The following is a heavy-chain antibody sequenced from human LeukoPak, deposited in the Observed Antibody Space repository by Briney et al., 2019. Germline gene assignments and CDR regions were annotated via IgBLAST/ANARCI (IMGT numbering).Heavy chain of an antibody. V-gene: IGHV5-51*01. Sequence: KLSCKGSGYSFTSYWIGWVRQMPGKGLERMGVIYPGDSDTRYTPYFQGQVTILADKSNSTDYLEWRSLKAADTAREYWGSPGGGHDLIDLWGQGTLVTVSS. CDR3: GSPGGGHDLIDL. CDR2: IYPGDSDT. J-gene: IGHJ5*02. D-gene: IGHD5-12*01. CDR1: GYSFTSYW.